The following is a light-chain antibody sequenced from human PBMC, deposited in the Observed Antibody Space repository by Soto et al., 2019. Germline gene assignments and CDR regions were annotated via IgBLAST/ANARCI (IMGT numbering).Light chain of an antibody. Sequence: EIVLTQSPGTLSLSPGERATLSCRASQSVSDMYLAWYQHKPGQAPRLLIYASNRATGIPDRFSGSGSGTDSTLTSNRLEPEDFAVYYCQHYGTSALFGPGTKVEIK. V-gene: IGKV3-20*01. CDR1: QSVSDMY. J-gene: IGKJ3*01. CDR3: QHYGTSAL. CDR2: AS.